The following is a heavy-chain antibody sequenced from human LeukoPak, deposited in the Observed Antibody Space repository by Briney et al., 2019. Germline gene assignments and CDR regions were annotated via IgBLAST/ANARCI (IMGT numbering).Heavy chain of an antibody. CDR1: GFTFSSYA. CDR2: ISGSGGST. J-gene: IGHJ4*02. CDR3: AKGPSSWYRNRSYYFDY. D-gene: IGHD6-13*01. V-gene: IGHV3-23*01. Sequence: GGSLRLSCAASGFTFSSYAMSWVRQAPGKGLGWVSAISGSGGSTYYADSVKGRFTISRDNSKNTLYLQMNSLRAEDTAVYYCAKGPSSWYRNRSYYFDYWGQGTLVTVSS.